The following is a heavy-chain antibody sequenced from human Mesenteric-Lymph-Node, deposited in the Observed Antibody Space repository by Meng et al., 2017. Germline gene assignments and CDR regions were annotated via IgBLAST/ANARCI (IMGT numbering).Heavy chain of an antibody. V-gene: IGHV4-59*01. Sequence: SETLSLTCTVSGGSISSYYWSWIRQPPGKGLEWIGNMYYSGSTNYNPSLKSRVTISADTSKNQFSLKLGSVTAADTAVYYCARDYCSGGSCYSGELNWFDPWGQGTLVTVSS. CDR3: ARDYCSGGSCYSGELNWFDP. J-gene: IGHJ5*02. CDR1: GGSISSYY. D-gene: IGHD2-15*01. CDR2: MYYSGST.